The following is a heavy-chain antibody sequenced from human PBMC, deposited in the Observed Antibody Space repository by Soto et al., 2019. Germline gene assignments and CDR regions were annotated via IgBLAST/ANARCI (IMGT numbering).Heavy chain of an antibody. J-gene: IGHJ5*02. CDR2: IGAYNDDT. CDR1: GYTFSTYG. D-gene: IGHD3-3*01. Sequence: QVQLVQSGAEVKKPGASVKVSCKASGYTFSTYGFSWVRQAPGQGLEWMGWIGAYNDDTNYAQNFQGRVTMTTETSTTTSYMELRNLRSDDTAGYFCARDWRGAEGFDPWGQGTLGTVSS. CDR3: ARDWRGAEGFDP. V-gene: IGHV1-18*01.